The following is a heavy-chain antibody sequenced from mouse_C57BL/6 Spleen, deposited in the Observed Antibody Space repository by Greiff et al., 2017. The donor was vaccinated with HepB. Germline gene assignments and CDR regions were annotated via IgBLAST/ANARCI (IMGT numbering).Heavy chain of an antibody. CDR3: ARIYDYYAMDY. D-gene: IGHD2-3*01. CDR2: ISSGSSTI. Sequence: EVKLMESGGGLVKPGGSLKLSCAASGFTFSDYGMHWVRQAPEKGLEWVAYISSGSSTIYYADTVKGRCTISRDNAKNTLFLQMTSLRSEDTAMYYCARIYDYYAMDYWGQGTSVTVSS. J-gene: IGHJ4*01. V-gene: IGHV5-17*01. CDR1: GFTFSDYG.